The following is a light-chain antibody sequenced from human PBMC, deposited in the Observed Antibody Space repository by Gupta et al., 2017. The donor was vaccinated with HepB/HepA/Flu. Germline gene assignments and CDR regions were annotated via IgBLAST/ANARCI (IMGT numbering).Light chain of an antibody. V-gene: IGKV1-5*03. CDR1: QCISTW. J-gene: IGKJ2*04. CDR3: QQYNSHPWS. Sequence: DFRLTQSPSTLSASVGGRGTITCRASQCISTWLACYQQKPGKAPKLLIYKTSSLESGVPSRVSGSGAETEFNFTIRRLQPDDFETYYCQQYNSHPWSFGQGTKLEIK. CDR2: KTS.